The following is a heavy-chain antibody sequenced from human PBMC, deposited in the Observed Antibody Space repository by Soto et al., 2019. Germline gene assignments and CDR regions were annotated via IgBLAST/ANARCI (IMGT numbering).Heavy chain of an antibody. Sequence: QVQLVQSGAEVKKPGASVKVSCKASGYTFTSYYMHWVRQAPGQGLEWMGIINPSGGSTSYAQKCQGRVTMTRDTSTSTVYMELSSLRSEDTAVYYCARVYGATTGFDYWGQGTLVTVSS. CDR2: INPSGGST. V-gene: IGHV1-46*01. CDR3: ARVYGATTGFDY. D-gene: IGHD1-26*01. J-gene: IGHJ4*02. CDR1: GYTFTSYY.